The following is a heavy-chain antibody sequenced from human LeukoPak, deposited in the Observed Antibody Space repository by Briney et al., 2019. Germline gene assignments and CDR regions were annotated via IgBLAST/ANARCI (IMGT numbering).Heavy chain of an antibody. J-gene: IGHJ5*02. CDR2: INHSGST. D-gene: IGHD3-10*01. V-gene: IGHV4-34*01. CDR3: ARVRVYYYGSGRSDNWFDP. Sequence: SETLSLTCAVYGGSFSGYYWSWIRQPPGKGLEWIGEINHSGSTNYNPSLKSRVTISVDTSKNQFSLKLSSVTAADTAVYYCARVRVYYYGSGRSDNWFDPWGQGTLVTVSS. CDR1: GGSFSGYY.